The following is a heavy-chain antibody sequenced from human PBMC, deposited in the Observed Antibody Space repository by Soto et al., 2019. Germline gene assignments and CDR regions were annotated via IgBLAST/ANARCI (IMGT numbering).Heavy chain of an antibody. Sequence: QVHLVQSVAEVKPPGASVKVSCKASGYTFTGHYMHWVRQVSGKRLEYLGWLKSDNGGTYYAPKFQGRVTFTRDTSTTTAYMELSGLRSDDTAVYFCARDLCPLGSGSPCPTYGLDVWGQGTTVTVSS. CDR2: LKSDNGGT. J-gene: IGHJ6*02. CDR1: GYTFTGHY. CDR3: ARDLCPLGSGSPCPTYGLDV. V-gene: IGHV1-2*02. D-gene: IGHD3-10*01.